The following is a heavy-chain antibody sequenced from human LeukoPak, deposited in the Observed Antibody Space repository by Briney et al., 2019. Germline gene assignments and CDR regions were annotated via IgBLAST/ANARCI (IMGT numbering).Heavy chain of an antibody. Sequence: PSETLSLTCAVYGGSFSGYYWSWIRQPPGKGLEWIGEINHSGSTNYNPSLKSRVTISVDTSKNQFSLKLSSVTAADTAVYYCARCPVLTNWGQGALVAVSS. J-gene: IGHJ4*02. CDR1: GGSFSGYY. CDR2: INHSGST. D-gene: IGHD4/OR15-4a*01. V-gene: IGHV4-34*01. CDR3: ARCPVLTN.